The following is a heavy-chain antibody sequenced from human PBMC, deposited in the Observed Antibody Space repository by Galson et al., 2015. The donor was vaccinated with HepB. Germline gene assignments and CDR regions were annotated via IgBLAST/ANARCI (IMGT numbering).Heavy chain of an antibody. CDR1: GGTFSSYA. J-gene: IGHJ6*02. CDR3: ARDPRRVRGVIGYYYYGMDV. CDR2: IIPIFGTA. Sequence: SVKVSCKASGGTFSSYAISWVRQAPGQGLEWMGGIIPIFGTANYAQKFQGRVTITADESTSTAYMELSSLRSEDTAVYYCARDPRRVRGVIGYYYYGMDVWGQGTTVTVSS. D-gene: IGHD3-10*01. V-gene: IGHV1-69*13.